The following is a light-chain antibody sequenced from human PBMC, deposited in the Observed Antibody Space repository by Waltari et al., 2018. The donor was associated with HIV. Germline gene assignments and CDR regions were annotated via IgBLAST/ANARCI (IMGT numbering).Light chain of an antibody. J-gene: IGLJ2*01. Sequence: QSVLTQPHSVSAAPGQKVTISCSGSSPIIRNNNLSWYQQLPGPAPKIPIYANNRRPSGIPDRFSGSKSGTSATLGITGLQTGDEAAYYCGTWDSSLSAGVFGGGTKLTVL. CDR3: GTWDSSLSAGV. CDR1: SPIIRNNN. CDR2: ANN. V-gene: IGLV1-51*01.